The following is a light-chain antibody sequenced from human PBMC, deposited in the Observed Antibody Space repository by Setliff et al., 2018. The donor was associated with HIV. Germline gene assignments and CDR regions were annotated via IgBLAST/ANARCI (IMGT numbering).Light chain of an antibody. Sequence: QSALTQPDTVSASPGQSITISCTGTSSDVGAYKYVSWYQQHPGKAPKLLIYEVNNRPSGVSSRFSGSKSGNTASLTISVLQPEDEADYYCNSFTRTNTLIFGGGTKVTVL. V-gene: IGLV2-14*03. CDR3: NSFTRTNTLI. CDR2: EVN. J-gene: IGLJ2*01. CDR1: SSDVGAYKY.